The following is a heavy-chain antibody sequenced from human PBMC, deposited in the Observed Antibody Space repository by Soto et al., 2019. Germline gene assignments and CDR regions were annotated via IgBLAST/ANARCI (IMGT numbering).Heavy chain of an antibody. V-gene: IGHV3-23*01. CDR2: IIDSGGST. Sequence: EVQLLESGGGLVQPGGSLRLSCAASGFTFTSYAMTWVCQAPGKGLEWVSAIIDSGGSTYDADSVKGRFTISRDNSKNTLSLQMNSLRAEDTAVYYCAKSPYGSSWYYLDYWGQGTLVTVSS. J-gene: IGHJ4*02. CDR3: AKSPYGSSWYYLDY. D-gene: IGHD6-13*01. CDR1: GFTFTSYA.